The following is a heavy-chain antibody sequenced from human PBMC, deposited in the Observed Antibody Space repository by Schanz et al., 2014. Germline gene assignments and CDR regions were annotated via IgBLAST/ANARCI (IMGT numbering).Heavy chain of an antibody. J-gene: IGHJ3*02. CDR1: GGSFSGYY. Sequence: QVQLQQWGAGLLKPSETLSLTCAVDGGSFSGYYWSWIRQSPDKGLEWIGEISYNGGANNPSLQGRVTISGDTSKKEVSLTLRSVTAADTAVYYCARVVLGGDAFDIWGQGTMVTVSS. CDR2: ISYNGGA. D-gene: IGHD3-10*01. V-gene: IGHV4-34*01. CDR3: ARVVLGGDAFDI.